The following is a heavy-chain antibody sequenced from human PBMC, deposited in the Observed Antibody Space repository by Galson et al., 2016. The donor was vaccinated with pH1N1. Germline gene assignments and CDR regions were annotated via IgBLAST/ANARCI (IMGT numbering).Heavy chain of an antibody. D-gene: IGHD3-10*01. CDR2: TRYDESNK. V-gene: IGHV3-30*02. CDR1: GFTFKNFG. J-gene: IGHJ6*02. Sequence: SLRLSCAASGFTFKNFGMHWVRQAPGRGLEWVAFTRYDESNKYYGVSVKGRFSISRDNSKNTLYLQMSSLRGDDTAVYYCAKENFYFGSGSHYGLDVWGQGTTVTVSS. CDR3: AKENFYFGSGSHYGLDV.